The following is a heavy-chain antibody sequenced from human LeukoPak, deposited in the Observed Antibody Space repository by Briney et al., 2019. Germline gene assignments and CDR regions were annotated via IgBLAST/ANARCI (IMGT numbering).Heavy chain of an antibody. V-gene: IGHV3-7*01. D-gene: IGHD1-26*01. CDR2: IKEDGSDK. CDR3: ASAAGWEFGY. J-gene: IGHJ4*02. CDR1: VSSGLTRW. Sequence: PGGSLRLSCVASVSSGLTRWMNWVRRAPGKGLERVAIIKEDGSDKYCVDSVKGRFTISRDNAKNSVYLQMNSLRVEDTAVYYCASAAGWEFGYWGQGTLVTVSS.